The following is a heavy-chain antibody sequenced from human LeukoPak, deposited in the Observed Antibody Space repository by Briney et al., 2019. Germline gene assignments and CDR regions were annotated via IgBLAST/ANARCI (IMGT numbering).Heavy chain of an antibody. V-gene: IGHV3-7*01. CDR2: IKQDGSEK. CDR1: GFTFSSYW. CDR3: ARERCSSTSCSTVNFDY. J-gene: IGHJ4*02. D-gene: IGHD2-2*02. Sequence: GGSLRLSCAASGFTFSSYWMSWVRQAPGKGLEWVANIKQDGSEKYYVDSVKGRFTISRDNAKNSLYLQMNSLRAEDTAVYYCARERCSSTSCSTVNFDYWGQGTLVIVPS.